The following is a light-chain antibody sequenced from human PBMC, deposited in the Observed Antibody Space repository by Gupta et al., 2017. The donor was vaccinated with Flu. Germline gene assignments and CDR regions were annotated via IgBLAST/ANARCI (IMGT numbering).Light chain of an antibody. CDR3: RQGEPYPYT. J-gene: IGKJ2*01. CDR2: ESF. CDR1: TSRVHSDGNTH. V-gene: IGKV2-24*01. Sequence: DIVMTHSPLSSPVTLGQPASISCRSSTSRVHSDGNTHLNWMHQRPGQPPRLLLYESFNRRSGVPDRISGSGASRDFTLKISSREAADDVIYYCRQGEPYPYTFGQGTKLDIK.